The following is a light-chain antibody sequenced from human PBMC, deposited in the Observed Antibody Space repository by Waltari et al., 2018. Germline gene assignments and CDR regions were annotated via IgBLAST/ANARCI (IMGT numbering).Light chain of an antibody. J-gene: IGKJ1*01. CDR3: QKYGTLPAT. CDR2: DAS. Sequence: EVMLTQSPGTLSLSPGERATLSCRASQSVSRTLAWYQQKPGQAPRLLIYDASHRATGIPDMFSGSGSGTDFSLTISRLEPEDFAVYYCQKYGTLPATFGQGTKVEIK. V-gene: IGKV3-20*01. CDR1: QSVSRT.